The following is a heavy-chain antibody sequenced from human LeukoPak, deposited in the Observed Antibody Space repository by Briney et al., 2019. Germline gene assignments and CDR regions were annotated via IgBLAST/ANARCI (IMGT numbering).Heavy chain of an antibody. CDR2: IHYTGST. CDR3: ARGDYYDFWTSWFGP. J-gene: IGHJ5*02. D-gene: IGHD3-3*01. Sequence: PSETLSLTCTVSGDSISSYYWSCIRQPPGNGLEWIGYIHYTGSTNYNPSLKSRVIISVDTSKNQFSLNLSSVTAADTAVYYCARGDYYDFWTSWFGPWGQGTLVTVSS. V-gene: IGHV4-59*01. CDR1: GDSISSYY.